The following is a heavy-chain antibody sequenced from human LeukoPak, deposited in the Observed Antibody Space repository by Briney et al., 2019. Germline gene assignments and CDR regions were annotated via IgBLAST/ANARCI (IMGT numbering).Heavy chain of an antibody. D-gene: IGHD3-3*01. V-gene: IGHV3-11*01. CDR2: ISSSGSTI. J-gene: IGHJ4*02. Sequence: PGGSLRLSCAASGFTFSDYYMSWIRQTPGKGLEWVSYISSSGSTIYYADSVKGRFTISRDNAKNSLYLQMNSLRAEDTAVYYCARGRDYDFWSGYYNFDYWGQGTLVTVSS. CDR1: GFTFSDYY. CDR3: ARGRDYDFWSGYYNFDY.